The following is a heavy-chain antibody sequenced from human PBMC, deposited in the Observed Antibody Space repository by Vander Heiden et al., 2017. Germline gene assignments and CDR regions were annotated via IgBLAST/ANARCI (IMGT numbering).Heavy chain of an antibody. CDR2: INHSGST. CDR3: ARDQRDFWSGYYTRRGGMDV. CDR1: VGSFSGYS. J-gene: IGHJ6*02. Sequence: QVQLQQWGAGLLKPSETLSLTSAVYVGSFSGYSWSWIRQPPGKGLEWIGEINHSGSTNYNPSLKSRVTISVDTSKNQFSLKLSSVTAADTAVYYCARDQRDFWSGYYTRRGGMDVWGQGTTVTVSS. V-gene: IGHV4-34*01. D-gene: IGHD3-3*01.